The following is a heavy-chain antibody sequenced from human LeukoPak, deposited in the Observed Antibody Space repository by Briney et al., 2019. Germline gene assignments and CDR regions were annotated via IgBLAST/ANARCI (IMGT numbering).Heavy chain of an antibody. CDR2: ILYSGTT. CDR3: AGQQLERGEDH. CDR1: GGPINDYY. J-gene: IGHJ4*02. Sequence: SETLSLTCTVSGGPINDYYWSWIRQPAGKGLEWIGYILYSGTTNYNPSLKSRVTISLDTSKNQFSLMVNSVTATDTAVYFCAGQQLERGEDHWGQGTLVIVSS. V-gene: IGHV4-59*08. D-gene: IGHD1-1*01.